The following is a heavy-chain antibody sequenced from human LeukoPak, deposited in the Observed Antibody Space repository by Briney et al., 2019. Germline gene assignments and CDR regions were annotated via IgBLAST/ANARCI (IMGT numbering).Heavy chain of an antibody. V-gene: IGHV7-4-1*02. CDR2: IDTNTGNP. CDR1: GYTFTNYT. J-gene: IGHJ5*02. D-gene: IGHD3-10*01. CDR3: AKDRGVHYYGSERGLYNWFDP. Sequence: ASVKVSCKASGYTFTNYTLNWVRQAPGQGLEWMGWIDTNTGNPTYAQGFIGRFVFSLDTSVTTAYLQISSLKAEDTAVYYCAKDRGVHYYGSERGLYNWFDPWGQGTLVTVSS.